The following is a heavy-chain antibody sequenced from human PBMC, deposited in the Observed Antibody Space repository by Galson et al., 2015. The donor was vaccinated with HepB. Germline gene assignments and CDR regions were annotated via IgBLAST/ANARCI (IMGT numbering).Heavy chain of an antibody. J-gene: IGHJ4*02. CDR2: ISYDGSNK. CDR3: ARVGWWELLRGYYDY. V-gene: IGHV3-30-3*01. D-gene: IGHD1-26*01. Sequence: SLRLSCAASGFTFSSYAMHWVRQAPGKGLEWVAVISYDGSNKYYADSVKGRFTISRDNSKNTLYLQMNSLRAEDTAVYYCARVGWWELLRGYYDYWGQGTLVTVSS. CDR1: GFTFSSYA.